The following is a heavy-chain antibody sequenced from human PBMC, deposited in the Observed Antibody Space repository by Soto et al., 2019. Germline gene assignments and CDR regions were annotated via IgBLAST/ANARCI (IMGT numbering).Heavy chain of an antibody. J-gene: IGHJ6*02. D-gene: IGHD2-2*01. Sequence: SETLSLTCAVYGGSFNGYYWSWIRPPPWKGLEWIGEINHSGNTNYNPSLQSRDTISVDISKNQFSLNLSYVTAPDTAVYYCARGRNQLLLAYYYYYGMDVWGQGTTVTVYS. CDR3: ARGRNQLLLAYYYYYGMDV. CDR2: INHSGNT. V-gene: IGHV4-34*01. CDR1: GGSFNGYY.